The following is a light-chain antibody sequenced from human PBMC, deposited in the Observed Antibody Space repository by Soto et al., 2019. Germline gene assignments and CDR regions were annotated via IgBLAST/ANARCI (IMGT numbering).Light chain of an antibody. V-gene: IGKV3-15*01. Sequence: EIVLTQSPGTLSLSPVETATLSCMASQSVARDLTWYQQKPGQAPRLLIYGASTRATGIPARFSGSGSGTEFTLTISSLQSEDFAVYYCQQYNNWPPNTFGGGTKVDIK. CDR2: GAS. J-gene: IGKJ4*01. CDR1: QSVARD. CDR3: QQYNNWPPNT.